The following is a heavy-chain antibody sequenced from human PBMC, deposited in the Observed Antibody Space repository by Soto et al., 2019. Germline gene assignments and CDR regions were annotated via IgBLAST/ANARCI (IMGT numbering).Heavy chain of an antibody. J-gene: IGHJ4*02. Sequence: GGSLRLSCAASGFTFSSYGMHWVRQAPGKGLEWVSGISWNSGSIGYADSVKGRFTISRDNAKNSLYLQMNSLRAEDTALYYCAKVYYYDSSGYYYYFDYWGQGTLVTVSS. V-gene: IGHV3-9*01. CDR3: AKVYYYDSSGYYYYFDY. CDR1: GFTFSSYG. D-gene: IGHD3-22*01. CDR2: ISWNSGSI.